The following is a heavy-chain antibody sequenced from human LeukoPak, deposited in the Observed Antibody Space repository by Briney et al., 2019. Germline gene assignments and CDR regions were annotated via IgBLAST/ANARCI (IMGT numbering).Heavy chain of an antibody. Sequence: GASVKVSCKSSGYTFTSYGITWVRQAPGQGREWMAWISAKNGKTNYAQNLQGRVTMTTDTSTSTAYMELRSLTSDHTAVYYCARSDYYDTSGPAHIFDYWGQGTLVTVSS. J-gene: IGHJ4*02. V-gene: IGHV1-18*01. CDR2: ISAKNGKT. CDR3: ARSDYYDTSGPAHIFDY. D-gene: IGHD3-22*01. CDR1: GYTFTSYG.